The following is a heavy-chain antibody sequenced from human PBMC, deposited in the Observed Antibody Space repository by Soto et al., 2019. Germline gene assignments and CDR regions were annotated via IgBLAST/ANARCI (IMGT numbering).Heavy chain of an antibody. V-gene: IGHV3-48*01. J-gene: IGHJ4*02. CDR3: ASSMITFGGVIDPY. CDR2: ISSSSNTI. D-gene: IGHD3-16*02. Sequence: EVQLVESGGGLVQPGGSLRLSCAASGFTFSSYSMNWVRQAPGKGLEWVSYISSSSNTIYYADSVKGRFSISRDNAKNSLYLQMNSLRAEDTAVYYCASSMITFGGVIDPYWGQGTLVTVSS. CDR1: GFTFSSYS.